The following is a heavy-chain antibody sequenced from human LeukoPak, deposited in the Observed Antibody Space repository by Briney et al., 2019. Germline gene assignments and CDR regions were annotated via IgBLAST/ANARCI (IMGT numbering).Heavy chain of an antibody. CDR3: ARDDYGDHAPFDY. Sequence: SETLSLTCAVYGGSFSGYYWSWVRQPPGKGLEWIGEINHSGSTNYNPSLKSRVTISVDTSKNQFSLKLSYVTAADTAVYYCARDDYGDHAPFDYWGQGTLVTVSS. D-gene: IGHD4-17*01. J-gene: IGHJ4*02. CDR1: GGSFSGYY. V-gene: IGHV4-34*01. CDR2: INHSGST.